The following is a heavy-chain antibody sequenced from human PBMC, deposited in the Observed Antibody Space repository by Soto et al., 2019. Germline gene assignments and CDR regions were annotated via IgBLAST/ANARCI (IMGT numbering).Heavy chain of an antibody. V-gene: IGHV1-18*01. CDR2: ISTYNGNT. CDR3: ARDLSFDRNYYYGIDV. CDR1: GYSFTSYG. J-gene: IGHJ6*02. Sequence: QVQLVQSGAEVKKPGASLKVSCKASGYSFTSYGISWVRQAPGQGLEWMGWISTYNGNTYYAQKIQGRVTMTTDTSTSTVYMELRSLRSDDTAVYYCARDLSFDRNYYYGIDVWGQGTTVTVSS.